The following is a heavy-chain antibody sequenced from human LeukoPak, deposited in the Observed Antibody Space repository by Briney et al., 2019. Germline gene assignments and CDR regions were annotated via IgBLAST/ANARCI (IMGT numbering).Heavy chain of an antibody. CDR3: AKDERNWNYNLASQTYD. CDR2: ISDSGGKT. V-gene: IGHV3-23*01. CDR1: GFTFNNYA. D-gene: IGHD1-7*01. Sequence: GGSLRLSCTAAGFTFNNYAMSWVRQAPGKGLEWVSHISDSGGKTYYADSVKGRFTVSRDNSKNTLYLQMSSLRAEDTAVYYCAKDERNWNYNLASQTYDWGQGTLVTVSS. J-gene: IGHJ4*02.